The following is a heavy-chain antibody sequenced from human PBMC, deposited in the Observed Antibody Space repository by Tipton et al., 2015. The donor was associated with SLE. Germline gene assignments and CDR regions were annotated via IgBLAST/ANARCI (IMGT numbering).Heavy chain of an antibody. V-gene: IGHV4-38-2*02. J-gene: IGHJ2*01. CDR1: GYSISNGYY. CDR3: AREHSDYWYFDL. CDR2: VYHSGSA. Sequence: LRLSCDVSGYSISNGYYWGWIRQTPGKGLEWIGSVYHSGSAYYNPSLKSRVTISVSTSRNQFSLNLTSATAADTALYYCAREHSDYWYFDLWGRGTLVTVSS. D-gene: IGHD6-13*01.